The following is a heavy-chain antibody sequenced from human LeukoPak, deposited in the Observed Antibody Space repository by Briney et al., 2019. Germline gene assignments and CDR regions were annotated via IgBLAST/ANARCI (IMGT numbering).Heavy chain of an antibody. CDR3: AKGLTPHLRYFDWLIGAAYFDY. V-gene: IGHV3-23*01. D-gene: IGHD3-9*01. Sequence: GGSLRLSCAASGFTFSSYAMSWVRQAPGKGLEWVSAISGSGSSTYYADSVKGRFTISRDNSKNTLYLQMNSLRAEDTAVYYCAKGLTPHLRYFDWLIGAAYFDYWGQGTLVTVSS. J-gene: IGHJ4*02. CDR1: GFTFSSYA. CDR2: ISGSGSST.